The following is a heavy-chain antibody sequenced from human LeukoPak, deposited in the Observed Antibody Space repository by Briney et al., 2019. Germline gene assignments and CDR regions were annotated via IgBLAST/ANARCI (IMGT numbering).Heavy chain of an antibody. CDR3: AAYIVGVPH. V-gene: IGHV3-53*01. Sequence: QTSETLSLTCAVYGGSFSGYYWSWIRQPPGKGLEWVSTLDLGGNTYYTDSVKGRFTVSRDRSKNTLDLHMQSLRDEDTAVYYCAAYIVGVPHWGQGALVTVSS. CDR2: LDLGGNT. CDR1: GGSFSGYY. D-gene: IGHD3-22*01. J-gene: IGHJ4*02.